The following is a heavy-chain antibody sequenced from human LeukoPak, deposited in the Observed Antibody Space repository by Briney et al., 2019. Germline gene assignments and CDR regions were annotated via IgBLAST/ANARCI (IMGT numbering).Heavy chain of an antibody. CDR2: INAGNGNT. J-gene: IGHJ4*02. D-gene: IGHD3-3*01. V-gene: IGHV1-3*01. Sequence: ASVKVSCKASGYIFTSYAMHWVRQAPGQRLEWMGWINAGNGNTKYSQKFQGRVTITRDTSASTAYMELSSLRSEDTAVYYCARVPLPRGFGVVIYFDYWGQGTLVTVSS. CDR3: ARVPLPRGFGVVIYFDY. CDR1: GYIFTSYA.